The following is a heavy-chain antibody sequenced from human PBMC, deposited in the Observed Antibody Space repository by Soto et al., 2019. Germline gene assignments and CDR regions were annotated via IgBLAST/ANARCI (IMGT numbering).Heavy chain of an antibody. CDR2: IYYSGST. Sequence: PSETLSLTCTVSGGSISSSSYYWGWIRQPPGKGLEWIGSIYYSGSTYYNPSLKSRVTISVDTSKNQFSLKLSSVTAADTAVYYCARSLLLWFGELSDYYDSSGYYFDYWGQGTLVTVSS. D-gene: IGHD3-22*01. CDR1: GGSISSSSYY. CDR3: ARSLLLWFGELSDYYDSSGYYFDY. J-gene: IGHJ4*02. V-gene: IGHV4-39*01.